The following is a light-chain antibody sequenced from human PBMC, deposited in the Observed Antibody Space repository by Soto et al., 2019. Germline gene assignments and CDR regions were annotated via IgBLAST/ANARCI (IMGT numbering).Light chain of an antibody. Sequence: EIVLTQSPGTLSLSPGERATLSCRASQSISSNYLAWYQQKPGQAPRLLIYGASSRATGIPDRFSGSGSGTDFTLTISRLEPDDSEIYYCQQYGSWTFGQGTKVEIK. J-gene: IGKJ1*01. CDR1: QSISSNY. V-gene: IGKV3-20*01. CDR2: GAS. CDR3: QQYGSWT.